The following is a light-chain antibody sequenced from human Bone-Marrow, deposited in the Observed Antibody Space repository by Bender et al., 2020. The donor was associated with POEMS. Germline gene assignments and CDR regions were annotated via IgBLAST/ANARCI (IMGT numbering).Light chain of an antibody. CDR2: GYN. J-gene: IGLJ3*02. V-gene: IGLV2-8*01. CDR1: SNDVGGYNY. CDR3: QSYDNSLGGWV. Sequence: QSALTQPPFASGSPGQSVTISCTGTSNDVGGYNYVAWYQHHPGKAPKLIIYGYNNRPSGVPDRFSGSKSGTSASLAITGLQAEDEGDYYCQSYDNSLGGWVFGGGTKLTVL.